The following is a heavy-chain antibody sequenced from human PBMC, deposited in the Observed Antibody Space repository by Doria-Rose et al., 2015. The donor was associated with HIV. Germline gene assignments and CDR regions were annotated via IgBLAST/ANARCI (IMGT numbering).Heavy chain of an antibody. D-gene: IGHD6-13*01. Sequence: QVQLVQSGPVLVKPTETLTLTCTVSGVSLSSPGMGVSWIRQPPAKALEWLANSFSDDERSCKSSLKSRLTISRGTSKSQVVLTMTDMDPVDTATYYCARIKSSRWYHKYYFDFWGQGTLVIVSA. CDR3: ARIKSSRWYHKYYFDF. CDR1: GVSLSSPGMG. J-gene: IGHJ4*02. CDR2: SFSDDER. V-gene: IGHV2-26*01.